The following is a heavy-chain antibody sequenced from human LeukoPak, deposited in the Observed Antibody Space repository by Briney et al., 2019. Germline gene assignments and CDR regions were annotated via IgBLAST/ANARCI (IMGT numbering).Heavy chain of an antibody. Sequence: ASVKVSCKASGYTFTSYAMHWVRQAPGQRLEWMGWINAGNGNTKYSQKFQGRVTITRDTSASTAYMELSSLRSEDTAVYYCARDQGYCGSTGCIRWHDYWGQGTLVTVSS. D-gene: IGHD2-2*01. J-gene: IGHJ4*02. V-gene: IGHV1-3*01. CDR2: INAGNGNT. CDR3: ARDQGYCGSTGCIRWHDY. CDR1: GYTFTSYA.